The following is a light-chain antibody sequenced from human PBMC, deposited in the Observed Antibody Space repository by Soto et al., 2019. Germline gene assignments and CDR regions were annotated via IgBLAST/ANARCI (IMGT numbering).Light chain of an antibody. J-gene: IGKJ1*01. CDR2: AAS. CDR1: QRISSY. CDR3: QQSYSTPWT. Sequence: DIPMTQSPSSLSASVGDRVTITCRASQRISSYLNWYQQKPGKAPKRLIYAASILQSGVPSRFSGSGSGTDFTLTINSLQPEDFATYYCQQSYSTPWTFGQGTKVEIK. V-gene: IGKV1-39*01.